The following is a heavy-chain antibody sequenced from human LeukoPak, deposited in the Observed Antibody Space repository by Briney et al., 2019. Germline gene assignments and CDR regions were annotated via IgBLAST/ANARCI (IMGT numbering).Heavy chain of an antibody. CDR2: ISWDGGST. Sequence: PGGSLRLSCAASGFTFDDYAMHWVRQAPGKGLEWVSLISWDGGSTYYADSVKGRFTISRDNSKNSLYLQMNSLRAEDTALYYCAKDASPRNWNPYYFDYWGQGTLVTVSS. J-gene: IGHJ4*02. CDR1: GFTFDDYA. D-gene: IGHD1-1*01. CDR3: AKDASPRNWNPYYFDY. V-gene: IGHV3-43D*03.